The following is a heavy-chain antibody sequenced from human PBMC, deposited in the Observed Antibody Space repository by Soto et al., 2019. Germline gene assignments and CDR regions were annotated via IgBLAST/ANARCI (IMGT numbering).Heavy chain of an antibody. D-gene: IGHD5-12*01. CDR1: GFTFSSYA. V-gene: IGHV3-30-3*01. Sequence: QVQLVESGGGVVQPGRSLRLSCAASGFTFSSYAMHWVRQAPGKGLEWVAVISYDGSNKYYADSEKGRFTISRDNSKNTLYLQMNSLRAEDTAVYYCARGVSGYDFDYWGQGTLVTVSS. CDR3: ARGVSGYDFDY. CDR2: ISYDGSNK. J-gene: IGHJ4*02.